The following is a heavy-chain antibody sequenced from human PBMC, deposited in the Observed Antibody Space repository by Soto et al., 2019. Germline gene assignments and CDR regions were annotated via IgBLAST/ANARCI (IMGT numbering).Heavy chain of an antibody. V-gene: IGHV1-3*01. CDR2: INAGNGNT. D-gene: IGHD3-9*01. CDR3: ARGGRYFDRLPPVDP. Sequence: ASVKVSCKTSGYTFTSYAMHWVRQAPGQRLEWMGWINAGNGNTKYSQKFQGRVTITRDTSAGTAYMELSSLRSEDTAVYYCARGGRYFDRLPPVDPWGQGTLVTVSS. CDR1: GYTFTSYA. J-gene: IGHJ5*02.